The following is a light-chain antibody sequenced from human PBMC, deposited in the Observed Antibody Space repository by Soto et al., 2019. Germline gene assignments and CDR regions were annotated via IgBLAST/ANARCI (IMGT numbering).Light chain of an antibody. V-gene: IGKV1-9*01. J-gene: IGKJ3*01. CDR3: LHLNSYSPDT. Sequence: DIQLTQSPSFLSASVGDRVTITCRASQGISSYLAWYQQKPGKAPKLLIFAASTLQNGVPSRFSGSGSGTEFTLTISSLQTEDFATYYCLHLNSYSPDTFGPGTKVDSK. CDR1: QGISSY. CDR2: AAS.